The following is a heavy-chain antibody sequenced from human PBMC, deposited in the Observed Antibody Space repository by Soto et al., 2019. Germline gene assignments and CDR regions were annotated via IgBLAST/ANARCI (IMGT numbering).Heavy chain of an antibody. CDR2: IHYNGNT. D-gene: IGHD5-12*01. V-gene: IGHV4-59*01. J-gene: IGHJ4*02. CDR1: GDSISAYS. Sequence: QVQLQVSAPGLVKPSETLSLTCTVSGDSISAYSWSWVRQPPGKGLEWIGNIHYNGNTKYNPSLKRRVTRSVDTSKNQFSLKLISVTAADTAKYFCAREGNLGRWLQPLDFWGQGTLVTVSS. CDR3: AREGNLGRWLQPLDF.